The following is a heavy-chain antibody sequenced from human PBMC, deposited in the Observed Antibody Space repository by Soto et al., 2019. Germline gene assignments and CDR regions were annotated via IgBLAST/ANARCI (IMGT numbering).Heavy chain of an antibody. V-gene: IGHV3-23*01. CDR1: GFTFSSYA. Sequence: GGSLRLSCAASGFTFSSYAVSWVRQAPGKGPEWISSISGSGSTIYYADSVKGRFTISRDNSKNTLYLQMSSMRAEDTAVYYCAKVFYYYDSSGYYYFDYWGQGTLVTVSS. J-gene: IGHJ4*02. CDR2: ISGSGSTI. D-gene: IGHD3-22*01. CDR3: AKVFYYYDSSGYYYFDY.